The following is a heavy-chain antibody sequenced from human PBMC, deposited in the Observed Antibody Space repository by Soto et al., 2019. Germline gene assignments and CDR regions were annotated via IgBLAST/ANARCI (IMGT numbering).Heavy chain of an antibody. J-gene: IGHJ5*02. CDR3: ARLGLKYLRWFDH. D-gene: IGHD6-6*01. CDR1: GYSFRSYG. V-gene: IGHV1-3*01. CDR2: INVDNGDT. Sequence: ASVKVSCKASGYSFRSYGIQCVRQAPGQSLEWMGWINVDNGDTKYSQNFQDRVTIIRDTSASTVYMELSSLRTEDTAVYYCARLGLKYLRWFDHWGKGYMVTVSS.